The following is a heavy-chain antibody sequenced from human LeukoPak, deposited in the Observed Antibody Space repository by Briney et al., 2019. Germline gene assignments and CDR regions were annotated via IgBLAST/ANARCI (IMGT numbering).Heavy chain of an antibody. D-gene: IGHD6-13*01. CDR2: INPQSGGT. Sequence: ASVKVSCKASGYTFTDYYIQWVRQAPGQGPEWMGWINPQSGGTIYAQKFQGRVTMTRETSISTAYMELSRLKSDDTAVFYCARGSYWYDAWGQGTLVTVS. J-gene: IGHJ5*02. V-gene: IGHV1-2*02. CDR1: GYTFTDYY. CDR3: ARGSYWYDA.